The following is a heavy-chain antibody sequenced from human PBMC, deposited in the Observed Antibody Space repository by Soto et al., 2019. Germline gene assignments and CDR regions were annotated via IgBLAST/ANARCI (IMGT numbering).Heavy chain of an antibody. CDR2: ISYDGSNK. D-gene: IGHD2-2*03. CDR3: AREMDILDY. V-gene: IGHV3-30-3*01. CDR1: GVPFSSYA. Sequence: SGGSLTLYCPSAGVPFSSYAMHWVRQAPGKGLEWVAVISYDGSNKYYADSVKGRFTISRDNSKNTLYLQMNSLRAEDTAVYYCAREMDILDYWGQGNLVTVFS. J-gene: IGHJ4*02.